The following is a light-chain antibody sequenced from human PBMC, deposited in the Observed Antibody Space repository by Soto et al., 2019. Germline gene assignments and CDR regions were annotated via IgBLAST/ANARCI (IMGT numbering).Light chain of an antibody. CDR2: DVN. CDR3: SSFTSSSSYV. V-gene: IGLV2-14*01. CDR1: SSDIGGFIH. J-gene: IGLJ1*01. Sequence: QSVLTQPASVSDSPGQSITISCIGTSSDIGGFIHVSWHQQHPGKAPKLIIYDVNNRPAGVSNRFSGSKTGNTASLIISGLQAEDEAHYYCSSFTSSSSYVFGSGTKVTVL.